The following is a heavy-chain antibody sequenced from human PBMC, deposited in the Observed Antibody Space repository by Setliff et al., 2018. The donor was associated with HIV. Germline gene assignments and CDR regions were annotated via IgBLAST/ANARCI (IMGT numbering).Heavy chain of an antibody. J-gene: IGHJ5*02. CDR2: MNPNNGNT. D-gene: IGHD3-3*01. CDR3: AREGNFWRVFDP. Sequence: GASVKVSCKASGYTFTSYDINWVRQATGQGLEWMGWMNPNNGNTGYAQKFQGRVTMTRNTSISTADMELSSLRSEDTAVYYCAREGNFWRVFDPWGQGTLVTVSS. CDR1: GYTFTSYD. V-gene: IGHV1-8*02.